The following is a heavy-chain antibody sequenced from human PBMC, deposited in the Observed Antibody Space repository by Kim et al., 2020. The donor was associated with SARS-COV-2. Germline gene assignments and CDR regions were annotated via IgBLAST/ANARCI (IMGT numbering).Heavy chain of an antibody. V-gene: IGHV3-48*02. CDR3: ARDIRKRERRPDY. D-gene: IGHD1-1*01. J-gene: IGHJ4*02. Sequence: YADAGKGRFTISRDKAKNSLYLQMNSLRDEDTAVYYGARDIRKRERRPDYWGQGTLGTVSS.